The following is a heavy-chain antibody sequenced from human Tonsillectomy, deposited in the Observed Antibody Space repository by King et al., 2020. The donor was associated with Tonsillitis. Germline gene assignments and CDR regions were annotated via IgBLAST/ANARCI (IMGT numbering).Heavy chain of an antibody. CDR2: VYGAGRSA. CDR1: GFMFSRYG. J-gene: IGHJ3*02. Sequence: VQLVESGGGLVQPGGSLRLSCAASGFMFSRYGMSWVRQAPGKGLEWVSIVYGAGRSAHYADSVKGRFTTSRDNSKNTVYLQMNSLRGEDTAIYYCVKGTDIDGNENEGGDSFDMWGQGTMVTVSS. D-gene: IGHD1-1*01. V-gene: IGHV3-23*03. CDR3: VKGTDIDGNENEGGDSFDM.